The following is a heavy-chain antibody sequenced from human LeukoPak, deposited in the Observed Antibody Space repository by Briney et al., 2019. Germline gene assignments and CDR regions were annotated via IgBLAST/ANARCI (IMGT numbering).Heavy chain of an antibody. V-gene: IGHV1-46*01. D-gene: IGHD2-15*01. Sequence: ASVKVPCKASGYTFTSYYMHWVRQAPGQGLEWMGIINPSGGSTSYAQKFQGRVTMTRDMSTSTVYMELSSLRSEDTAVYYCARAGLLAFDIWGQGTMVTVSP. CDR1: GYTFTSYY. CDR2: INPSGGST. J-gene: IGHJ3*02. CDR3: ARAGLLAFDI.